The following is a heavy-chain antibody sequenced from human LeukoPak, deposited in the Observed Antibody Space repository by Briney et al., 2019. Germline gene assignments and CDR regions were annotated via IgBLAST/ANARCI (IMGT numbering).Heavy chain of an antibody. CDR3: ARDPIAAGRFDY. D-gene: IGHD6-13*01. J-gene: IGHJ4*02. Sequence: HPWRSLRLSCAASGFTFTSYGMHWVRQAPGKGLEWVAVIWYDGSNKYYADSVKGRFTTSRDNSKNTLYLQMNSLRAEDTAVYYCARDPIAAGRFDYWGQGTLVTVSS. CDR2: IWYDGSNK. V-gene: IGHV3-33*01. CDR1: GFTFTSYG.